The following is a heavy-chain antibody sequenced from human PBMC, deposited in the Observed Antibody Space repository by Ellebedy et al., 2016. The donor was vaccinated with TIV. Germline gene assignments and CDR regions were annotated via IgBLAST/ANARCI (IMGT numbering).Heavy chain of an antibody. CDR1: GGSFSGYY. CDR2: INHSGST. D-gene: IGHD6-13*01. Sequence: SETLSLXXAVYGGSFSGYYWSWIRQPPGKGLEWIGEINHSGSTNYNPSLKSRVTISVDTSKNQFSLKLSSVTAADTAVYYCARGPVNSNWGQGTLVTVSS. J-gene: IGHJ4*02. CDR3: ARGPVNSN. V-gene: IGHV4-34*01.